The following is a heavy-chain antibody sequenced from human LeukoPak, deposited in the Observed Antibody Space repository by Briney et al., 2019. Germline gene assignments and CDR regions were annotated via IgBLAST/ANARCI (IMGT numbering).Heavy chain of an antibody. Sequence: PGGSLRLSCAASGFTFSSYAMSWVRQAPGKGLEWVSAISGSGGSTYYADSVKGRFTISRDNSKNTLYLQLNSLSPEDTAVYYCAKAHSSGYYRDYFDYWGQGTLVTVSS. CDR2: ISGSGGST. V-gene: IGHV3-23*01. D-gene: IGHD3-22*01. J-gene: IGHJ4*02. CDR3: AKAHSSGYYRDYFDY. CDR1: GFTFSSYA.